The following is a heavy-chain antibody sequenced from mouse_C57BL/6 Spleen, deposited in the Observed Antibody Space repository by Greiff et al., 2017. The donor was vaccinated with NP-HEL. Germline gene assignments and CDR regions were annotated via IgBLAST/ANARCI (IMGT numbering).Heavy chain of an antibody. J-gene: IGHJ2*01. Sequence: EVKLVESGEGLVQPGGSLKLSCAASGFTFSSYAMSWVRQTPEKRLEWVAYISSGGDYIYYADTVKGRFTISRDNARNTLYLQMSSLKSEDTAMYYCTRERSNCFDYWGQGTTLTVSS. V-gene: IGHV5-9-1*02. CDR2: ISSGGDYI. D-gene: IGHD5-1*01. CDR3: TRERSNCFDY. CDR1: GFTFSSYA.